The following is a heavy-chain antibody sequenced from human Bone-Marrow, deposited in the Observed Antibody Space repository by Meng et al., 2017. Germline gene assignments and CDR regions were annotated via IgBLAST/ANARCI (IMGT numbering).Heavy chain of an antibody. D-gene: IGHD2-15*01. Sequence: GESLKISCAASGFTFSSYGMHWVRQAPGKGLEGVAVIWYDGSNKYYADSVKGRFTISRDNSKNTLYLQMNSLRAEDTAVYYCARDLLSQTDYWGQGTLVTVSS. CDR2: IWYDGSNK. J-gene: IGHJ4*02. CDR3: ARDLLSQTDY. CDR1: GFTFSSYG. V-gene: IGHV3-33*01.